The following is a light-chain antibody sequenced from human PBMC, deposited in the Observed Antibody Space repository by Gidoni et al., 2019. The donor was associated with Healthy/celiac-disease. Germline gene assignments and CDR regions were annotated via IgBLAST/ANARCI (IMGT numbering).Light chain of an antibody. Sequence: EILLTQSPATLSLSPGERATLSCRASQSVSSYLAWYQQKPGQAPRLLIYDASNRATGIPARFSGSGSGTDFTLTISSLEPEDFAVYYCQQRSNWITFXQXTRLGIK. J-gene: IGKJ5*01. CDR3: QQRSNWIT. CDR1: QSVSSY. V-gene: IGKV3-11*01. CDR2: DAS.